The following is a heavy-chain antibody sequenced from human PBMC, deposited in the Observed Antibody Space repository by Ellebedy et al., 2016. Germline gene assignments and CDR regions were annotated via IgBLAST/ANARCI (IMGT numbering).Heavy chain of an antibody. J-gene: IGHJ6*02. V-gene: IGHV3-33*06. CDR1: GFSISTYS. CDR3: AKRGSPYNMDV. Sequence: GESLKISCAASGFSISTYSMNWVRQAPGKGLEWVADIWYDGSKKYYADSLEGQFTLSRDNSKNTLYLQMNSLRPEDTAVYYCAKRGSPYNMDVWGQGTTVTVSS. D-gene: IGHD5-24*01. CDR2: IWYDGSKK.